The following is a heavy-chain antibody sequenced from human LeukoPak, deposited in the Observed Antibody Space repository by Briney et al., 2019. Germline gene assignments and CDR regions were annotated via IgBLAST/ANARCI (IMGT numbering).Heavy chain of an antibody. Sequence: ASVKVSCKASGYTFTSYDINWLRQATGQGLEWMGWMNPNSGNTGYAQKFQGRVTITRNTSISTAYMELSSLRSEDTAVYYCARGQYYYGSGSGDYFDYWGQGTLVTVSS. J-gene: IGHJ4*02. CDR2: MNPNSGNT. CDR3: ARGQYYYGSGSGDYFDY. V-gene: IGHV1-8*03. CDR1: GYTFTSYD. D-gene: IGHD3-10*01.